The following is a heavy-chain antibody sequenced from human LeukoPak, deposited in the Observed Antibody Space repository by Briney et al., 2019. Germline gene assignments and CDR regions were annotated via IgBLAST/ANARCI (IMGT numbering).Heavy chain of an antibody. CDR2: IRYDGSNK. J-gene: IGHJ4*02. V-gene: IGHV3-30*02. Sequence: GGSLRLSCAASGFTFSSYGMHCVRQAPGKGLEWVAFIRYDGSNKYYADFVKGRFTISRDNSKNTLYLQMNSLRAEDTAVYYCAKDGEMATMIAFDYWGQGTLVTVSS. D-gene: IGHD5-24*01. CDR3: AKDGEMATMIAFDY. CDR1: GFTFSSYG.